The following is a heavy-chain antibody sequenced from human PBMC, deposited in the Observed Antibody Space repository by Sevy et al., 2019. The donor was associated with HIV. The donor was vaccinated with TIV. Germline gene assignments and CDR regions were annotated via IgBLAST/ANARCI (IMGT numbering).Heavy chain of an antibody. CDR2: INPNSGDT. J-gene: IGHJ4*02. Sequence: ASVKVSCKASGYTFTGYYIHWVRQAPGQGLEWLGWINPNSGDTNYAEKFQGWVTMTTDTSISTAYMELSRLKSDDTAVYFCARGSWVARIGFVIEFVNYWGQGTLVTVS. D-gene: IGHD2-15*01. V-gene: IGHV1-2*04. CDR1: GYTFTGYY. CDR3: ARGSWVARIGFVIEFVNY.